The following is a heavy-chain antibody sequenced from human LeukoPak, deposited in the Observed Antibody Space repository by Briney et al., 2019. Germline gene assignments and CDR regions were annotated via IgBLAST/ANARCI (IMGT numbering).Heavy chain of an antibody. V-gene: IGHV4-4*07. D-gene: IGHD3-10*01. Sequence: SETLSLTCTVSGGSISSYYWSWIRQPAGKGLEWIGRIYTSGSTNYNPSLKSRVTMSVDTSKNQFSLKLSSVTAADTAVYYCARVKVEGSGCYYTNVYYYYMDVWGKGTTVTISS. CDR1: GGSISSYY. J-gene: IGHJ6*03. CDR3: ARVKVEGSGCYYTNVYYYYMDV. CDR2: IYTSGST.